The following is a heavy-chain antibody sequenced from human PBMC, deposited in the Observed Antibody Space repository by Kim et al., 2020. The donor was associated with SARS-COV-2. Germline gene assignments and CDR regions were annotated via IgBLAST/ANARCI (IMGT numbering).Heavy chain of an antibody. CDR3: TRDRFQAAYYYGMDF. CDR2: INPDGSDT. V-gene: IGHV3-74*01. CDR1: GFTFSSYW. D-gene: IGHD2-21*01. J-gene: IGHJ6*02. Sequence: GGSLRLSCAASGFTFSSYWMHWVRQAPGKGLVWVSRINPDGSDTAYAASVKGRFTIPRDNAKNTLSLQMSSLRAEETAVYYCTRDRFQAAYYYGMDFWG.